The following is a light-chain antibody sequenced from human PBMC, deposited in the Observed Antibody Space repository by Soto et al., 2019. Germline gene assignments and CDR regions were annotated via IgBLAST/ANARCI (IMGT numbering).Light chain of an antibody. CDR3: SSYTSSSTWV. Sequence: QSALTQPASVSGSPGQSITISCTGTSSDVGGYNYVSWYQQHPGKAPKLMIYEVSTRPSGVSNRFSGSKSGNTASLTFSGLQAEDEADYYCSSYTSSSTWVFGGGTKLTLL. V-gene: IGLV2-14*01. CDR2: EVS. CDR1: SSDVGGYNY. J-gene: IGLJ3*02.